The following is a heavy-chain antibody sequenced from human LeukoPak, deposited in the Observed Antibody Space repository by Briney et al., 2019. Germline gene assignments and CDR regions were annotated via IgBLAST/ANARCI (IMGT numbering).Heavy chain of an antibody. V-gene: IGHV3-30*02. D-gene: IGHD6-19*01. CDR1: GCRFNIWG. J-gene: IGHJ4*02. CDR3: ARDLTYSGWYYFDQ. Sequence: PGWSQRLWGRRSGCRFNIWGIHWVRRTPVKGLKRGAVRRYDGRNEEYADAAKGRFNISRDNSKNTLYLQMSSLRAEDSAVYYCARDLTYSGWYYFDQWGQGTLVTVSS. CDR2: RRYDGRNE.